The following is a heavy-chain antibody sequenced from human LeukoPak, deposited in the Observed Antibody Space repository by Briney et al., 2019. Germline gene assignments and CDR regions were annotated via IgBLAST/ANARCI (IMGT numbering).Heavy chain of an antibody. V-gene: IGHV4-59*01. J-gene: IGHJ5*02. Sequence: PSETLSLTCTVSGGSISSYYWSWIRQPPGKGLGWIGYIYYSGSTNYNPSLKSRVTISVDTSKNQFSLKLSSVTAADTAVYYCARQYMVRGVITWFDPWGQGTLVTVSS. CDR1: GGSISSYY. D-gene: IGHD3-10*01. CDR3: ARQYMVRGVITWFDP. CDR2: IYYSGST.